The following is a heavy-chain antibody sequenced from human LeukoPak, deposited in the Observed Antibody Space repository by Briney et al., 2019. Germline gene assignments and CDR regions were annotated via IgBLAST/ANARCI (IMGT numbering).Heavy chain of an antibody. J-gene: IGHJ5*02. D-gene: IGHD4-23*01. Sequence: SETLSLTCTVSGDSISHYYWSWIRQPPGKGLEWIGYIYYSGSTNYNPSLKSRVTISVDTSKNQFSLELSSVTAADTAVYYCARERDGGFNWFDPWGQGTLVTVSS. CDR2: IYYSGST. CDR1: GDSISHYY. CDR3: ARERDGGFNWFDP. V-gene: IGHV4-59*01.